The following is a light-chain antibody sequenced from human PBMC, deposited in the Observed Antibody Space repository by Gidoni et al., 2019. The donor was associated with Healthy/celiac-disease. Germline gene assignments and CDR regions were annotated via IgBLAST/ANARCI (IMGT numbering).Light chain of an antibody. V-gene: IGLV2-14*01. CDR2: EVS. J-gene: IGLJ2*01. CDR1: SSDVGGYNY. Sequence: QSALTQPASVSGSPGQSSTISCTGTSSDVGGYNYVSWYQQHPSTAPKLMIYEVSKRPSGVPYRFSGSKSGNTASLTITGLQADDEADYYCSSYTSSSTGFGGGTKLTVL. CDR3: SSYTSSSTG.